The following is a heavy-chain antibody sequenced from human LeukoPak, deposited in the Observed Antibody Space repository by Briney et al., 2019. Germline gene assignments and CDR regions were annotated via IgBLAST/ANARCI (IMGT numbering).Heavy chain of an antibody. CDR1: GFTFSDYY. Sequence: GGSLRLSCAASGFTFSDYYMSWIRQAPGKGLEWVSYISSSGSTIYYADSVKGRFTISRDNSKNTLYLQMNSLRAEDTAVYYCAKHPLDSRGNWFDPWGQGTLVTVSS. V-gene: IGHV3-11*01. CDR3: AKHPLDSRGNWFDP. D-gene: IGHD3-22*01. J-gene: IGHJ5*02. CDR2: ISSSGSTI.